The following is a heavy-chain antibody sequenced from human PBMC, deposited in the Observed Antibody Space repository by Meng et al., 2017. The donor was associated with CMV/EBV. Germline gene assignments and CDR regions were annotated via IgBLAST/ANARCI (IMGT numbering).Heavy chain of an antibody. Sequence: GESLKISCAPSRFTVSSYYMSWVRQAPGKGLEWVSVIYSGGSTYYADSVKGRFTISRDNSKNTLYLQMNSLRAEDTAVYYCARDGPYGDPLHYWGQGTLVTVSS. CDR1: RFTVSSYY. CDR3: ARDGPYGDPLHY. CDR2: IYSGGST. J-gene: IGHJ4*02. V-gene: IGHV3-66*02. D-gene: IGHD4-17*01.